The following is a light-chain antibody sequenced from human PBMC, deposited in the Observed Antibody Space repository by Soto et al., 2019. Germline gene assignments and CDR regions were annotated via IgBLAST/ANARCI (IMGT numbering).Light chain of an antibody. CDR1: QSVSSSS. V-gene: IGKV3-20*01. CDR3: QQYGSSPPVT. Sequence: EIVLTQSPGTLSLSAGERATLSFRASQSVSSSSLAWYQQKPGQAPRLLIFDASRRATGAPARFSGSGSGTDFTLTISRLEPDDFAVYYCQQYGSSPPVTFGGGTKVEIK. CDR2: DAS. J-gene: IGKJ4*01.